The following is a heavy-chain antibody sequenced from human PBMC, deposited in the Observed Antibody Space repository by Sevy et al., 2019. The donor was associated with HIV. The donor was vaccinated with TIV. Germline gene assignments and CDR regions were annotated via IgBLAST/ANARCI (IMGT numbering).Heavy chain of an antibody. J-gene: IGHJ6*02. V-gene: IGHV3-74*01. CDR2: INTHGTNT. CDR3: AREGVDFWSGPVDFDYGMDV. CDR1: GFTFSRYW. D-gene: IGHD3-3*01. Sequence: GGCLRLSCAASGFTFSRYWMHWVRHAPGKGLVWVSRINTHGTNTIYADYVKGRFTISRDNAKNTVSLQMNSLRADDTGVYYRAREGVDFWSGPVDFDYGMDVWGQGTTVTVSS.